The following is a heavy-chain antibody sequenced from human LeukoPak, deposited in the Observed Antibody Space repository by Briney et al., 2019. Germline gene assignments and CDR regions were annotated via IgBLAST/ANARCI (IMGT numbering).Heavy chain of an antibody. J-gene: IGHJ4*02. Sequence: GGSLRLSCAASGFTVRSNYMSWVRQAPGKGLEWVSVISSGGSTYCADSVKGRFTISSDSSKNTLYLQMKSLRAEDTALYYCSRDRMGTKSFDYWGQGTLVTVSS. CDR3: SRDRMGTKSFDY. D-gene: IGHD5-24*01. CDR2: ISSGGST. V-gene: IGHV3-66*01. CDR1: GFTVRSNY.